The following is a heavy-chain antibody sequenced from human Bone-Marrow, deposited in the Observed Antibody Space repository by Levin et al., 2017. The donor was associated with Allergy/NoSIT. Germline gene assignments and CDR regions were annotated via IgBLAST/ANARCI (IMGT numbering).Heavy chain of an antibody. CDR2: VDGNGDGR. V-gene: IGHV3-7*01. CDR1: GFNFRDSW. D-gene: IGHD7-27*01. CDR3: ARDQCWAIWD. Sequence: GGSLRLSCATSGFNFRDSWMYWVRQAPGKGLEWVANVDGNGDGRYYVDSVKGRFSVSRDNAKTSLFLQMNNLRVEDTAIYYCARDQCWAIWDWGQGTLVTVSS. J-gene: IGHJ4*02.